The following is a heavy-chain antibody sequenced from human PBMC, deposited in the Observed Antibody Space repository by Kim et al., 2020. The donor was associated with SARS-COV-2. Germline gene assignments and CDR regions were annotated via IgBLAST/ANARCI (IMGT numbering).Heavy chain of an antibody. V-gene: IGHV3-74*01. J-gene: IGHJ1*01. CDR1: GFTFSTSW. CDR2: INTDESRT. CDR3: ARDWAGCGGDCS. Sequence: GGSLRLSCAASGFTFSTSWMHWVRQAPGKGLVWVSLINTDESRTYYADSVKGRFSISRDNAKNILYLQMNSLRTEDTAVYYCARDWAGCGGDCSWGQGTLVTLSS. D-gene: IGHD2-21*02.